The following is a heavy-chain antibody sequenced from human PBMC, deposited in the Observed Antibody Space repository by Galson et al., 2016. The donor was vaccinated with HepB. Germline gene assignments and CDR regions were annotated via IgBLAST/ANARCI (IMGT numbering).Heavy chain of an antibody. D-gene: IGHD1-26*01. V-gene: IGHV3-23*01. J-gene: IGHJ4*02. CDR1: GFTSDSYA. CDR2: ISAGDAGI. Sequence: SLRLSCAASGFTSDSYAMSWVRQAPGKGLEWVSSISAGDAGIYYADSVKGRFTISRDNPKNTLFLQMNSLRAEDTAVYYCARDKGWEIPETFDYWGQGALVTVSS. CDR3: ARDKGWEIPETFDY.